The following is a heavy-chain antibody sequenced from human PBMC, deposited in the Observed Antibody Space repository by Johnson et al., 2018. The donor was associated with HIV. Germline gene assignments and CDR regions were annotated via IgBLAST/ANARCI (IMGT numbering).Heavy chain of an antibody. J-gene: IGHJ3*02. D-gene: IGHD4-17*01. V-gene: IGHV3-23*04. CDR3: TTAFQIMVTTGAFYI. CDR1: GFTFSSYA. Sequence: VQVVESGGGLVKPGGSLRLPCAASGFTFSSYAMSWVRQAPGKGLEWVSAISGSGGSTYYADSVKGRFTISRDKSKNTLYLQMNSLRAEDTAVYYCTTAFQIMVTTGAFYIWGQGTMVTVSS. CDR2: ISGSGGST.